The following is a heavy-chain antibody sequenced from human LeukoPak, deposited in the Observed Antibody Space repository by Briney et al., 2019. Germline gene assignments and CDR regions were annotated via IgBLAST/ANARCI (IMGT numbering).Heavy chain of an antibody. CDR3: AKEQRIRHCSEGVCMEGYYFDY. CDR1: GFPFNMFA. Sequence: PGGSLRLSCTGSGFPFNMFAMNWVRQAPGQGLEWVSGLSRGGGTTNYADSVKGRCTISRETSKNMVFLQMNDLRPEDTAVYYCAKEQRIRHCSEGVCMEGYYFDYWGQGSRDTVSS. D-gene: IGHD2-8*01. J-gene: IGHJ4*02. CDR2: LSRGGGTT. V-gene: IGHV3-23*01.